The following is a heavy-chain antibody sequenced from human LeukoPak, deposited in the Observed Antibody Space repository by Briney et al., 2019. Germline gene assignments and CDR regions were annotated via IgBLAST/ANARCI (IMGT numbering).Heavy chain of an antibody. CDR3: ATNILVRDIINWFDP. CDR1: GYTFTGYY. V-gene: IGHV1-2*02. D-gene: IGHD3-10*01. Sequence: ASVKVSCKASGYTFTGYYMHWVRQAPGQGLEWMGWVNPNSGGTNYAQKFQGRVTMTRDTSISTAYMELSSLKYDDTAVYYCATNILVRDIINWFDPWGQGTLVTVSS. CDR2: VNPNSGGT. J-gene: IGHJ5*02.